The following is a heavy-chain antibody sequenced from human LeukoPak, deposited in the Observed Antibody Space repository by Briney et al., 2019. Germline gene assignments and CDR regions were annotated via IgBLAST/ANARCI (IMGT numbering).Heavy chain of an antibody. J-gene: IGHJ4*02. V-gene: IGHV3-21*01. CDR3: ARTYYYDSSGPFRRPPLPDY. D-gene: IGHD3-22*01. Sequence: GGSLRLSCAASGFTLSSYSMNWVRQAPGKGLEWVSSISSSSSYIYYADSVKGRFTISRDNAKNSLYLQMNSLRAEDTAVYYCARTYYYDSSGPFRRPPLPDYWGQGTLVTVSS. CDR2: ISSSSSYI. CDR1: GFTLSSYS.